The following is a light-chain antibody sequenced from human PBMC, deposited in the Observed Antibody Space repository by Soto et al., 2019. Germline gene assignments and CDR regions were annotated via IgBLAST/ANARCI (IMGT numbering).Light chain of an antibody. CDR3: QQYGSSPPYT. CDR2: GAS. V-gene: IGKV3-20*01. CDR1: HSVSSSY. J-gene: IGKJ3*01. Sequence: EIVLTQSPGTLSLSPGDRATLSCSASHSVSSSYLAWYQQKPGQAPRLLIYGASSRATGIPDRFSGSGSGTDFTLTISRLEPEDFAVYYCQQYGSSPPYTFGPGTKVDI.